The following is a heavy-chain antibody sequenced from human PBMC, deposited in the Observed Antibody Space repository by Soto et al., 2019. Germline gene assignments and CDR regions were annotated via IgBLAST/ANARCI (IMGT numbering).Heavy chain of an antibody. J-gene: IGHJ4*02. V-gene: IGHV3-20*04. CDR3: ATGGGATHFDY. CDR1: GFTFDDYG. D-gene: IGHD2-15*01. CDR2: INWNGGST. Sequence: GGSLRLSCAASGFTFDDYGMSWVRQAPGKGLEWVSGINWNGGSTGYADSVKGRFTISRDNAKNSLYLQMNSLRAEDTALYYCATGGGATHFDYWGQGTLVTVSS.